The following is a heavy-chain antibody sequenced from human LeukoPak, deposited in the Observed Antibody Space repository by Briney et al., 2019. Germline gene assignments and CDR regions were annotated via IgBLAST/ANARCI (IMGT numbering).Heavy chain of an antibody. CDR3: AFSMVRGGDYMDV. CDR2: INHSGST. D-gene: IGHD3-10*01. V-gene: IGHV4-34*01. J-gene: IGHJ6*03. CDR1: GGSFSGYY. Sequence: PSETLSLTCAVYGGSFSGYYWSWIRQPPGKGLEWIGEINHSGSTNYNPSLKSRVTISVDTSKNQFSLKLSSVTAADTAVYYCAFSMVRGGDYMDVWGKGTTVTVSS.